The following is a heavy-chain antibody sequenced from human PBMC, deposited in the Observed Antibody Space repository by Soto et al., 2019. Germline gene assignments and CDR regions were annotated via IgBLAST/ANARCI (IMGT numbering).Heavy chain of an antibody. CDR2: ISSSSSYI. V-gene: IGHV3-21*01. Sequence: EVQLVETGGVLVKPGGSLRLSCAASGFTFSSSSMSCVRQAPGKGREWVSSISSSSSYIYYADSVNGRFTISSDNAKNSLYLQTNSLIADDTAVYYCARGPDGYNAVWGPVTLLTVS. CDR1: GFTFSSSS. J-gene: IGHJ1*01. D-gene: IGHD5-12*01. CDR3: ARGPDGYNAV.